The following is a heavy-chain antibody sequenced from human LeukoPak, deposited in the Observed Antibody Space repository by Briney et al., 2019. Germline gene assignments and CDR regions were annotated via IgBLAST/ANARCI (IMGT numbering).Heavy chain of an antibody. Sequence: ASVKVSCKASGYTFTGYYMHWVRQAPGQGLDWMGWINPNSGGTNYAQKFQGRVTMTRDTSISTAYMELSRLRSDDTAVYYCATALGEQQLVRDYYYGMDVWGQGTTVTVSS. D-gene: IGHD6-13*01. CDR2: INPNSGGT. CDR3: ATALGEQQLVRDYYYGMDV. J-gene: IGHJ6*02. CDR1: GYTFTGYY. V-gene: IGHV1-2*02.